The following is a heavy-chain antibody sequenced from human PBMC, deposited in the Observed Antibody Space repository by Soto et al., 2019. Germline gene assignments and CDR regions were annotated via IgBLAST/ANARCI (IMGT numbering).Heavy chain of an antibody. CDR2: IFESGAT. V-gene: IGHV4-4*02. CDR3: TTSHAGELNN. Sequence: PSETLSLTCAVSGGSISSSSRWTWVRQSPGKGLEWIGEIFESGATNYNPSLKSRLTMSVDKSKNQFSLNLGSLTAADTAVYFCTTSHAGELNNWGQGTLVTVS. D-gene: IGHD1-7*01. CDR1: GGSISSSSR. J-gene: IGHJ4*02.